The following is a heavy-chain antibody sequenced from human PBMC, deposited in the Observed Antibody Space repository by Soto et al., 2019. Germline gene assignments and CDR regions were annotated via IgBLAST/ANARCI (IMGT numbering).Heavy chain of an antibody. CDR1: GYIFTTYG. CDR3: ARGRDGEY. J-gene: IGHJ4*02. V-gene: IGHV1-18*01. Sequence: QVHLVQSGAEVKKPGASVKVSCKGSGYIFTTYGITWVRQAPGQGLEWMGWISAHNGNTNYAQKLQGRVTVTRDTSKRKAYMEPRNLRSDHTAVYYCARGRDGEYWGQGALVTVSS. CDR2: ISAHNGNT. D-gene: IGHD3-10*01.